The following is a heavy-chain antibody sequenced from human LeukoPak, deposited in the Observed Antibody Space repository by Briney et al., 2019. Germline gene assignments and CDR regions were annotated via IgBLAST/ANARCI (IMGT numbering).Heavy chain of an antibody. CDR2: INPNSGGT. CDR3: VRDDVSP. Sequence: ASVKVSCKTSGYTFTGYYIHWVRQAPGQGLERMGWINPNSGGTNYAQNFQGRVTMTRDTSISTAYMELSRLRSDDTAVYYCVRDDVSPWGQGTLVTVSS. CDR1: GYTFTGYY. V-gene: IGHV1-2*02. J-gene: IGHJ5*02.